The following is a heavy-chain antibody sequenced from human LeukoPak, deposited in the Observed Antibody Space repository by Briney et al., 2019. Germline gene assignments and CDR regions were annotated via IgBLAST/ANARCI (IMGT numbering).Heavy chain of an antibody. J-gene: IGHJ4*02. CDR2: INPNSGGT. D-gene: IGHD3-9*01. CDR1: GYTFTGYY. Sequence: ASVKVSCTASGYTFTGYYMHWVRQAPGQGLEWMGRINPNSGGTNYAQKFQGRVTMTRDTSISTAYMELSRLRSDDTAVYYCARDSSLRYFDWSTDYWGQGTLVTVSS. V-gene: IGHV1-2*06. CDR3: ARDSSLRYFDWSTDY.